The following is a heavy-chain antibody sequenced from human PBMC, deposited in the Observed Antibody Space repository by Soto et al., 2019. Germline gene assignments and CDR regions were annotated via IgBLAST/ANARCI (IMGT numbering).Heavy chain of an antibody. CDR1: GFIFSNAW. J-gene: IGHJ6*02. V-gene: IGHV3-15*01. Sequence: PGGSLRLFCAASGFIFSNAWMTWVRQAPGKGLEWVGHIKSKTDGGTTDYAAPVKGRFTISRDDSKKTLDLQMNTLKTDDTAVYYCTTESYGGYPNYYYGMDVWGQGTTVTVSS. D-gene: IGHD4-17*01. CDR3: TTESYGGYPNYYYGMDV. CDR2: IKSKTDGGTT.